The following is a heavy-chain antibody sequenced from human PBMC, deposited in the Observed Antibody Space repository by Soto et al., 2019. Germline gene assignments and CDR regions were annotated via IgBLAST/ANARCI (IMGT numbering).Heavy chain of an antibody. V-gene: IGHV4-39*01. D-gene: IGHD2-15*01. Sequence: QLQLQESGLGLVKPSETLSLTCTVSGGSISSSSYYWGWIRQPPGKGLEWIGSIFYSGSTYYNPSLKSRVTISVDTSKNQFSLKLSSVTAADTAVYYCARHLTYCSAGSCYSDFPYYGMDVWGQGTTVTVSS. J-gene: IGHJ6*02. CDR1: GGSISSSSYY. CDR2: IFYSGST. CDR3: ARHLTYCSAGSCYSDFPYYGMDV.